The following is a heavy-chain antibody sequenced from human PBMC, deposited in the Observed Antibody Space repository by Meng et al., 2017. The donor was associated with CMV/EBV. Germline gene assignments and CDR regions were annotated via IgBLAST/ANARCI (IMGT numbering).Heavy chain of an antibody. Sequence: ASVKVSCKTSGYTFTSYGITWVRQAPGQGLEWMGWISSYNGNTNYAQKLQGRVTMTTDTSTSTAYMDLRVLIFDDTAVYYCARARFDDVLTGYLPQGDVYYYGMDVWGLGTTVTVSS. CDR1: GYTFTSYG. V-gene: IGHV1-18*01. CDR3: ARARFDDVLTGYLPQGDVYYYGMDV. J-gene: IGHJ6*02. CDR2: ISSYNGNT. D-gene: IGHD3-9*01.